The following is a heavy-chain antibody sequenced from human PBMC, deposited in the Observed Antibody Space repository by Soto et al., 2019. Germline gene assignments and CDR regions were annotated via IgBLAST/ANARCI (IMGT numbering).Heavy chain of an antibody. J-gene: IGHJ4*02. D-gene: IGHD3-10*01. V-gene: IGHV3-53*01. CDR3: ARDYAGWFGNLVNYFDY. CDR2: IYSGGST. Sequence: PGGSLRLSCAASGFTVSSNYMTWVRQAPGKGLEWVSAIYSGGSTYYADSVRGRFTISRDDSKNTLYLEMNSLRPEDTAVYYCARDYAGWFGNLVNYFDYWGQGTLVTVSS. CDR1: GFTVSSNY.